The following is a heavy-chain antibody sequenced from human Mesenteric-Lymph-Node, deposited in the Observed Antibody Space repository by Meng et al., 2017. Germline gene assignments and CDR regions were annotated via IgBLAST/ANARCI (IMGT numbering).Heavy chain of an antibody. V-gene: IGHV3-74*01. J-gene: IGHJ4*02. D-gene: IGHD4-17*01. CDR1: GFTFSNYW. Sequence: EVQLVESGGHLVQPGESLRLSCEASGFTFSNYWMNWVRQSPGKGLVWVSRINSDGSSTHYADSVKGRFTISVDNADNTLYLQMNSLRAEDTAVYYCTRDLSGDYGEHFDYWGQGTLVTVSS. CDR2: INSDGSST. CDR3: TRDLSGDYGEHFDY.